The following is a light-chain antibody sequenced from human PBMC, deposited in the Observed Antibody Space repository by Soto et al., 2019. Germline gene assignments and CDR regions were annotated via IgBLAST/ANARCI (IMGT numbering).Light chain of an antibody. V-gene: IGKV3-20*01. CDR3: QQFGSSAWT. CDR1: QRISSSY. J-gene: IGKJ1*01. CDR2: GAS. Sequence: EIVLTQSPGTLSLSPGERATLSCRASQRISSSYLAWYQQKPGQAPRLLIQGASSRATGIPDRFSGSGSGTDITLTISRLEPEDFAVYYCQQFGSSAWTFGLGTKVEVK.